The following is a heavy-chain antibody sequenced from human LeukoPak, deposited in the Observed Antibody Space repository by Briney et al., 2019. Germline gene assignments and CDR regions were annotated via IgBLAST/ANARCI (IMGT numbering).Heavy chain of an antibody. J-gene: IGHJ6*02. CDR2: INSDGSST. V-gene: IGHV3-74*01. Sequence: GGSLRLSCAASGFTFSSYWMHWVRQAPGKGLVWVSRINSDGSSTSYADSVKGRFTISRDNAKNTLYLQMNSLRAEDTAVYYCARVSETSSSCYTTYFYYYGMDAWGQGTTVTVSS. CDR3: ARVSETSSSCYTTYFYYYGMDA. D-gene: IGHD6-13*01. CDR1: GFTFSSYW.